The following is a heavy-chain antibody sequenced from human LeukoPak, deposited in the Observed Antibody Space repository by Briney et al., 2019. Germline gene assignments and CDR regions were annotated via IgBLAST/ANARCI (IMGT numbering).Heavy chain of an antibody. V-gene: IGHV4-59*01. J-gene: IGHJ5*01. CDR2: IYYSGST. Sequence: SETLSLTCTVSGGSISGYYWNWIRHPPGKGLEWIGFIYYSGSTNYNPSLKSRVTISVDTSKNQFSLKLSSVTAADTDVYYCARSPPYCSSPGCYIGWFDPWGQGTLVTVSS. CDR3: ARSPPYCSSPGCYIGWFDP. CDR1: GGSISGYY. D-gene: IGHD2-2*02.